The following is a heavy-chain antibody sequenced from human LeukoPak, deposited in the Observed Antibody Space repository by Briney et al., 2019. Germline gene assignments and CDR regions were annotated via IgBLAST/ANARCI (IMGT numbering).Heavy chain of an antibody. V-gene: IGHV3-48*01. J-gene: IGHJ4*02. D-gene: IGHD6-19*01. CDR1: GFTLSSYR. Sequence: GGSLRLPCAASGFTLSSYRMNWVRQAPGKGLEWISYISTGSVTIYYADSVKGRFTISRDTSKNTLYLQMKSLRAEDTAIYYCAKDRSGGGWHYFDYWGQGTLVTVSS. CDR2: ISTGSVTI. CDR3: AKDRSGGGWHYFDY.